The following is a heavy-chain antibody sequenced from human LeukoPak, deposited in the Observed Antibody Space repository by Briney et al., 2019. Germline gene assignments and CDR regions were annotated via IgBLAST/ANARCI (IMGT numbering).Heavy chain of an antibody. J-gene: IGHJ3*02. V-gene: IGHV3-21*01. CDR1: GFIFTNYN. CDR2: ITSSSYM. D-gene: IGHD3-22*01. Sequence: GGSLRLSCAASGFIFTNYNLNWVRLAPGKGLEWISSITSSSYMFYSDSVKGRFTISRDKTKNSLYLQMNSLRPEDTAVYYCARDRYFSDSSGYPYDIWGQGTMVTVSS. CDR3: ARDRYFSDSSGYPYDI.